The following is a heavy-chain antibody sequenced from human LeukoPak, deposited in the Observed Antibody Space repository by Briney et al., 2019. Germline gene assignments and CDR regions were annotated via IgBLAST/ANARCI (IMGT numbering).Heavy chain of an antibody. CDR3: VRVYCSRISCSDYFDY. V-gene: IGHV3-48*03. CDR2: ISGSGGTT. Sequence: PGGSLRLSCAASGFTFSAFEMNWVRQTPGKGLEWLSYISGSGGTTLYADSVKCRFTISRDNAKSSLYLQMNSLRAEDTAVYYCVRVYCSRISCSDYFDYWGQGSLVTVSS. CDR1: GFTFSAFE. J-gene: IGHJ4*02. D-gene: IGHD2-2*01.